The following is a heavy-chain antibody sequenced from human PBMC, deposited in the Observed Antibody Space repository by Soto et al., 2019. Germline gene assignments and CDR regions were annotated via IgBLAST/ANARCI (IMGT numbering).Heavy chain of an antibody. V-gene: IGHV4-59*12. CDR1: GGSISSYY. J-gene: IGHJ6*02. CDR2: IYYSGST. CDR3: AEATTTVTLTSSGMAV. D-gene: IGHD4-4*01. Sequence: SETLSLTCTVSGGSISSYYWSWIRQPPGKGLEWIGYIYYSGSTNYNPSLKSRVTISVDTSKNQFSLKLSSVTAADPAVYYCAEATTTVTLTSSGMAVGGQGTTVPVS.